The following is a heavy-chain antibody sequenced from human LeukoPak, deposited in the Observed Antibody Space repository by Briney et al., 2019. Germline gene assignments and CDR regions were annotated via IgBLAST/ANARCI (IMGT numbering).Heavy chain of an antibody. Sequence: PGGSLRLSCAASGFTFSSYSMNWVRQAPGKGLEWVSSISSSSSYIYYADSVKGRFTISRDNARNSLYLQMNSLRVEDTALYYCARDQYHYYGLDVWGQGTTVTVSS. D-gene: IGHD4-11*01. CDR1: GFTFSSYS. V-gene: IGHV3-21*01. J-gene: IGHJ6*02. CDR3: ARDQYHYYGLDV. CDR2: ISSSSSYI.